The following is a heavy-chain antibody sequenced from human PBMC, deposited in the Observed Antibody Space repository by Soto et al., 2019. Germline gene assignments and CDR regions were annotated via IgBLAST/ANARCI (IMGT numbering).Heavy chain of an antibody. CDR2: ISSNGGST. Sequence: GGSLRLSCSASGFTFSSYAMHWVRQAPGKGLEYVSAISSNGGSTYYADSVKGRFTISRDNSKNTLYLQMSSLRAEDTAVYYCVNLDTAMVIHYAFDIWGQGTMVTVSS. CDR3: VNLDTAMVIHYAFDI. CDR1: GFTFSSYA. D-gene: IGHD5-18*01. V-gene: IGHV3-64D*08. J-gene: IGHJ3*02.